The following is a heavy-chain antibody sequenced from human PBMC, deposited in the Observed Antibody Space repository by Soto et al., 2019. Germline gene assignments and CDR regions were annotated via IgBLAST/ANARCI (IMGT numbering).Heavy chain of an antibody. CDR3: AREVHTAMAPSFEY. CDR1: GFTVSSNY. J-gene: IGHJ4*02. CDR2: IWYDGNNK. V-gene: IGHV3-33*08. D-gene: IGHD5-18*01. Sequence: SLRLSCAASGFTVSSNYMSWVRQAPGKGLEWVAVIWYDGNNKNYADSVKGRFTISRDNSKNTLYLQINSPRAEDTAVYYCAREVHTAMAPSFEYWGQGTPVTVSS.